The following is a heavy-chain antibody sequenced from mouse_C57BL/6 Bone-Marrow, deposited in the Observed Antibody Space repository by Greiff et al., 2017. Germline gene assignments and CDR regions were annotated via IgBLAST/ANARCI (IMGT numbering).Heavy chain of an antibody. CDR2: IYPRDGST. D-gene: IGHD1-1*01. Sequence: QVQLQQSDAELVKPGASVKISCKVSGYTFTDHTIHWMKQRPEQGLEWIGYIYPRDGSTKYNEKFKGKATLTADKSSSTAYMQLNSLTSEDSAVYFCASPYYYGSSPCAMDYWGQGTSVTVSS. V-gene: IGHV1-78*01. CDR3: ASPYYYGSSPCAMDY. CDR1: GYTFTDHT. J-gene: IGHJ4*01.